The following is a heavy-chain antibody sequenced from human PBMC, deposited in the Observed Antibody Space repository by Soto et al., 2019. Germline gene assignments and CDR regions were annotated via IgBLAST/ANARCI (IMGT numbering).Heavy chain of an antibody. J-gene: IGHJ4*02. CDR3: ARLYYSSGAVPSCYFDY. D-gene: IGHD6-19*01. V-gene: IGHV4-59*08. CDR2: IYYSGST. Sequence: PSETLSLTCTISGGSISSYYWSWIRQPPGKGLEWIGYIYYSGSTNYNPSLKSRVTISVDTSKNQFSLKLSSVTAADTAVYYCARLYYSSGAVPSCYFDYWGQGALVTVSS. CDR1: GGSISSYY.